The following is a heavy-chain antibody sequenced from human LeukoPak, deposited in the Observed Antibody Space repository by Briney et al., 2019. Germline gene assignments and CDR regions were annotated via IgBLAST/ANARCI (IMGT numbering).Heavy chain of an antibody. Sequence: GGSLRLSCAASGFPFSNYAMHWVRQAPGKGLEWVAVISYDGTNKYYADSVKGRFTISRDNSKNTLYLQMSSLRAEDTAVYYSARDRSSYEYYFDYWGQGTLVTVSS. D-gene: IGHD5-12*01. CDR2: ISYDGTNK. J-gene: IGHJ4*02. CDR1: GFPFSNYA. CDR3: ARDRSSYEYYFDY. V-gene: IGHV3-30-3*01.